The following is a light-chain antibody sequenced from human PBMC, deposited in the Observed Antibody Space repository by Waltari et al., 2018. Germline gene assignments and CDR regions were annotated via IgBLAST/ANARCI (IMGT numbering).Light chain of an antibody. V-gene: IGLV3-10*01. J-gene: IGLJ3*02. CDR2: EDI. Sequence: SYELTQPPSVSVSPGQTARITCSGDALSKKYAYWYQQKSCQAPVLVIYEDIKRPTGLPEGFSGSISGTTATLTISGAHVDDEADYYCYSTDFSGHDRVFGGGTKLTIL. CDR1: ALSKKY. CDR3: YSTDFSGHDRV.